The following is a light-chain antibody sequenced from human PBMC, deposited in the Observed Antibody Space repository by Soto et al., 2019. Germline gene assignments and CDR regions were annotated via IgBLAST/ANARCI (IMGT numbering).Light chain of an antibody. CDR1: QDISRY. Sequence: DIQLTQSPSLLSASVGDRVTITCRASQDISRYLAWYQHKAGKAPKLLIYAASTLQKGGPSGFSGSGSGTEFALTITSLQPGDFATDDGQYLNPYPQCSFGPGTEVDI. J-gene: IGKJ3*01. CDR3: QYLNPYPQCS. CDR2: AAS. V-gene: IGKV1-9*01.